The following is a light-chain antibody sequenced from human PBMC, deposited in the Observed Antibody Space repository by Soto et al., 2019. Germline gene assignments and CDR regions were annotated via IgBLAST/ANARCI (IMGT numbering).Light chain of an antibody. CDR3: QQYNIWRSIS. J-gene: IGKJ5*01. V-gene: IGKV3-11*01. CDR1: QSVSSY. Sequence: EIVLTQSPATLSLSPGERATLSCRASQSVSSYLAWYQQKPGQAPRLLIYDASNRATGIPARFTGSGSGTDFTLTISSLQSEDFAVYYCQQYNIWRSISFGQGTRLESK. CDR2: DAS.